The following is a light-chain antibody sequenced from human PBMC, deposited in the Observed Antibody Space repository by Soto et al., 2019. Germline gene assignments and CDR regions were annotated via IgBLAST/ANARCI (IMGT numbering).Light chain of an antibody. Sequence: EIVLTQSPGTLSWSPGERATLSCRASQSVISTYLAWYQQKHGQAPRLLIYGASSRATGIPDRFSGSGSGTDFTLTISRLEPEDFAVYYCQQYRDSLGTFGQGTKVEIK. CDR2: GAS. V-gene: IGKV3-20*01. J-gene: IGKJ1*01. CDR3: QQYRDSLGT. CDR1: QSVISTY.